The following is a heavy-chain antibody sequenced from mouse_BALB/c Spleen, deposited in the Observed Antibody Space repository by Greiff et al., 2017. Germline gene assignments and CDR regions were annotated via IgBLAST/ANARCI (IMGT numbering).Heavy chain of an antibody. J-gene: IGHJ3*01. D-gene: IGHD1-2*01. CDR2: IWAGGST. CDR3: AREGYYGWGFAY. V-gene: IGHV2-9*02. CDR1: GFSLTSYG. Sequence: VKLQESGPGLVAPSQSLSITCTVSGFSLTSYGVHWVRQPPGKGLEWLGVIWAGGSTNYNSALMSRLSISKDNSKSQVFLKMNSLQTDDTAMYYCAREGYYGWGFAYWGQGTLVTVSA.